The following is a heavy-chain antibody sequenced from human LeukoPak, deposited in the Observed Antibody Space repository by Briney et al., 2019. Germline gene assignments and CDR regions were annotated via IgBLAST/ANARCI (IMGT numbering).Heavy chain of an antibody. CDR3: AREEGFGNWFDP. CDR1: GGSIRSYY. Sequence: SETLSLTCTVSGGSIRSYYWSWIRQPPGKGLEWIGYIYHSGSTYYNPSLKSRVTISVDRSKNQFSLKLSSVTAADTAVYYCAREEGFGNWFDPWGQGTLVTVSS. D-gene: IGHD3-16*01. J-gene: IGHJ5*02. V-gene: IGHV4-30-2*01. CDR2: IYHSGST.